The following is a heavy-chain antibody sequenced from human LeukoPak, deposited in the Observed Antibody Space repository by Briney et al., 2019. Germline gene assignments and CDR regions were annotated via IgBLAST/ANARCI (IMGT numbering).Heavy chain of an antibody. CDR1: GGSISSGSYY. V-gene: IGHV4-61*02. CDR2: IYTSGST. Sequence: SQTLSLTCIVSGGSISSGSYYWSWIRQPAGKGLEWIGRIYTSGSTNYNPSLKSRVTISVDTSKNQFSLKLSPVTAADTAVYYCARRNSSSWVPGAFDIWGQGTMVTVSS. J-gene: IGHJ3*02. D-gene: IGHD6-13*01. CDR3: ARRNSSSWVPGAFDI.